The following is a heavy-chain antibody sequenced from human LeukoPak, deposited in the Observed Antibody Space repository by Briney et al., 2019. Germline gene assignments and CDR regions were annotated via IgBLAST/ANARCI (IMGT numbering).Heavy chain of an antibody. D-gene: IGHD2-15*01. CDR1: GGTFSSYA. J-gene: IGHJ4*02. Sequence: SVKVSCKASGGTFSSYAISWVRQAPGQGLEWMGGIIPIFGTANYAQKLQGRVTMTTDTSTSTAYMELRSLRSDDTAVYYCARESSYCSGGSCYDYFDYWGQGTLVTVSS. CDR3: ARESSYCSGGSCYDYFDY. CDR2: IIPIFGTA. V-gene: IGHV1-69*05.